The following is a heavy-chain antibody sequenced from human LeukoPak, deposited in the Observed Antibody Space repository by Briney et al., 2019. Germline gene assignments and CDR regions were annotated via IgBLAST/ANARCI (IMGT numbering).Heavy chain of an antibody. V-gene: IGHV1-18*01. CDR2: ISANNGNT. Sequence: VASVKVSCKASGYTFTSYGISWVRQAPGQGLEWVGWISANNGNTNYAQKFQGRVTMTTDTSTTTAYMELRSLRSDDTAVYYCARGYYYDSSGYSTEDNWGQGTLVTVSS. CDR1: GYTFTSYG. D-gene: IGHD3-22*01. CDR3: ARGYYYDSSGYSTEDN. J-gene: IGHJ4*02.